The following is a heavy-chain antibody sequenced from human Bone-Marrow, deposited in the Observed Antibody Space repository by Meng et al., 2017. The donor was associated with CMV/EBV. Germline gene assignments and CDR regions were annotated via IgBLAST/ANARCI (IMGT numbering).Heavy chain of an antibody. D-gene: IGHD4-11*01. CDR3: ASSYSNYCYYGMDV. CDR2: IYSGGST. V-gene: IGHV3-53*01. J-gene: IGHJ6*02. CDR1: GFTVSSNY. Sequence: GESLKISCAASGFTVSSNYMSWVRQAPGKGLEWASVIYSGGSTYYADSVKGRFTISRDNSKNTLYLQMNSLRAEDTAVYYCASSYSNYCYYGMDVWGQGTTVTVSS.